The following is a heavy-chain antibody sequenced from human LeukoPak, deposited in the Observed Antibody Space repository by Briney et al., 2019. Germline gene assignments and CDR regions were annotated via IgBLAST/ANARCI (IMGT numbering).Heavy chain of an antibody. D-gene: IGHD6-13*01. Sequence: PWGSLRLFCSASGFTFSSYSMKWVRQAPGKGLEWVSSISSSSSYIYYADSVKGRFTISRDNAKNSLYLQMNSLRAEDTAVYYCARDSSSWSNNWFDPWGQGTLVTVSS. J-gene: IGHJ5*02. CDR1: GFTFSSYS. CDR2: ISSSSSYI. V-gene: IGHV3-21*01. CDR3: ARDSSSWSNNWFDP.